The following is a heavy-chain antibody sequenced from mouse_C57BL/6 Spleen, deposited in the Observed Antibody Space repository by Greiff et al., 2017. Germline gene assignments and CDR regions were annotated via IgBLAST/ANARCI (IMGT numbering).Heavy chain of an antibody. CDR3: APLRPYAMDY. D-gene: IGHD1-2*01. V-gene: IGHV1-42*01. CDR1: GYSFTGYY. Sequence: VQLKESGPELVKPGASVKISCKASGYSFTGYYMNWVKQSPEKSLEWIGEINPSTGGTTYNQKFKAKATLTVDKSSSTAYMQLKSLTSEDSAVYYCAPLRPYAMDYWGQGTSVTVSS. J-gene: IGHJ4*01. CDR2: INPSTGGT.